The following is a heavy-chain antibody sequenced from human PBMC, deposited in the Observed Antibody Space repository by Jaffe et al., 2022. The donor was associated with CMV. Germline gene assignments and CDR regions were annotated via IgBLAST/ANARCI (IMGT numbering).Heavy chain of an antibody. D-gene: IGHD6-6*01. CDR3: AKDMYRVGSSPLGFDP. CDR1: GFTFDDYT. Sequence: EVQLVESGGVVVQPGGSLRLSCAASGFTFDDYTMHWVRQAPGKGLEWVSLISWDGGSTYYADSVKGRFTISRDNSKNSLYLQMNSLRTEDTALYYCAKDMYRVGSSPLGFDPWGQGTLVTVSS. CDR2: ISWDGGST. J-gene: IGHJ5*02. V-gene: IGHV3-43*01.